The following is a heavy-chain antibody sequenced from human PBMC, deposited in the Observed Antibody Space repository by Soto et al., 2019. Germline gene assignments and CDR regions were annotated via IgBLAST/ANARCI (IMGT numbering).Heavy chain of an antibody. CDR2: ISAYNGNT. CDR1: GYTFTSYG. D-gene: IGHD4-17*01. V-gene: IGHV1-18*01. CDR3: ARVGGTTVEYYYYYGMDV. J-gene: IGHJ6*02. Sequence: QVQLVQSGAEVKKPGASVKVSCKASGYTFTSYGISWVRQAPGQGLEWMGWISAYNGNTNYAQKXQGKVTTAAAXXTXKXXMELRSMRSDDTAVYYCARVGGTTVEYYYYYGMDVWGQGTTVTVSS.